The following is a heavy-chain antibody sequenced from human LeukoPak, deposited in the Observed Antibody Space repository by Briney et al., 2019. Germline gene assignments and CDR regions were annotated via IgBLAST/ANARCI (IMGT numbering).Heavy chain of an antibody. D-gene: IGHD3-22*01. Sequence: SVKVSCKASGGTFSSYAISWVRQAPGQGLEWMGGIIPIFGTANYAQKFQGRVTITADESTSTAYMELSSLRSEDTAVYYCARRSYYYDSSGYYHFDYWGQGTLVTVSS. V-gene: IGHV1-69*13. CDR1: GGTFSSYA. CDR3: ARRSYYYDSSGYYHFDY. J-gene: IGHJ4*02. CDR2: IIPIFGTA.